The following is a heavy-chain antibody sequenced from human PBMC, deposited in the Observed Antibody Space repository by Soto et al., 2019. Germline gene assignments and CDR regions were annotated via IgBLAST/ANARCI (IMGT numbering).Heavy chain of an antibody. D-gene: IGHD3-22*01. Sequence: PGGSLRFSCAASGFTFSNAWMNWVRQAPGKGLEWVGRIKSKTDGGTTDYSAPVKGRFTISRDDSKNTLYLQMNSLKTEDTAVYYCTTVTTMIVVVPNDAFDIWGQGTMVTVSS. J-gene: IGHJ3*02. CDR3: TTVTTMIVVVPNDAFDI. CDR2: IKSKTDGGTT. V-gene: IGHV3-15*07. CDR1: GFTFSNAW.